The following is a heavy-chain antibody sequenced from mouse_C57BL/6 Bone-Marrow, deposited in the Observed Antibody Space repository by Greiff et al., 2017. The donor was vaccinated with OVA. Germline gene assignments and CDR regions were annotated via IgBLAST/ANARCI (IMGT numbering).Heavy chain of an antibody. Sequence: QVQLQQPGAELVRPGSSVKLSCKASGYTFTSYWMDWVKQRPGQGLEWIGNIYPSDSETHYNQKFKDKATLTVEKSSSTAYMQLSSLTSEDSAVYYCAIYYDYYYAMDYWGQGTSVTVSS. J-gene: IGHJ4*01. CDR3: AIYYDYYYAMDY. CDR2: IYPSDSET. V-gene: IGHV1-61*01. CDR1: GYTFTSYW. D-gene: IGHD2-4*01.